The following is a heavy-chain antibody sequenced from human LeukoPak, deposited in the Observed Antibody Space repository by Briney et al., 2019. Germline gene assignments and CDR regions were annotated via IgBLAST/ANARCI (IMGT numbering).Heavy chain of an antibody. Sequence: GGSLRLSCAASGFTFSSYSMNWVRQAPGKGLEWVSYISSSSSTIYYAGSVKGRFTISRDNAKNSLYLQMNSLRAEDTAVYYCARDAGGCGGDCPSFDYWGQGTLVTVSS. D-gene: IGHD2-21*01. J-gene: IGHJ4*02. V-gene: IGHV3-48*01. CDR3: ARDAGGCGGDCPSFDY. CDR2: ISSSSSTI. CDR1: GFTFSSYS.